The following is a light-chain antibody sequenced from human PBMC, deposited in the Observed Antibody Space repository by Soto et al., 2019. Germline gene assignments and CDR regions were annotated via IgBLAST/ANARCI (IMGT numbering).Light chain of an antibody. Sequence: QSVLTQPPSVSGAPGQRVTISCTGSGSNIGAGYDVHWYQQLPGTAPKLLIYGNSNRPSGVPDRFSGSKSGTSASLAITGLQAEDEADYYCQSYDSSLSGSIFGGGTQLTV. CDR3: QSYDSSLSGSI. CDR2: GNS. J-gene: IGLJ2*01. V-gene: IGLV1-40*01. CDR1: GSNIGAGYD.